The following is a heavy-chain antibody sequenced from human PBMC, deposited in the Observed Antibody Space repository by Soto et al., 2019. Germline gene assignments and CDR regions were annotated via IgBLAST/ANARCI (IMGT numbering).Heavy chain of an antibody. V-gene: IGHV1-69*13. Sequence: ASVKVSCKASGGTFSSYAISWVRQAPGQGLEWMGGIIPIFGTANYAQKFQGRVTITADESTSTAYMELSSLRSEDTAVYYCARATGFWSGYYYYMDVWGKGTTVTVSS. CDR2: IIPIFGTA. J-gene: IGHJ6*03. D-gene: IGHD3-3*01. CDR3: ARATGFWSGYYYYMDV. CDR1: GGTFSSYA.